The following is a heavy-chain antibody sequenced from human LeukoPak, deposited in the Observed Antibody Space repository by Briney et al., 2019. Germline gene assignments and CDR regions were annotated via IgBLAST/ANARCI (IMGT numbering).Heavy chain of an antibody. J-gene: IGHJ5*02. Sequence: ASVKVSCKASGGTFSSYAISWVRQAPGQGLEWTGRIIPILGIANYAQKFQGRVTITADKSTSTAYMELSSLRSEDTAVYYCARDGGSGILWFGELSPRSGGWFDPWGQGTLVTVSS. CDR2: IIPILGIA. CDR3: ARDGGSGILWFGELSPRSGGWFDP. CDR1: GGTFSSYA. V-gene: IGHV1-69*04. D-gene: IGHD3-10*01.